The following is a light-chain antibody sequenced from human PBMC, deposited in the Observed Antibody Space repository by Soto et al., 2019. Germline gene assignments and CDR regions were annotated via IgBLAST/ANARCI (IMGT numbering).Light chain of an antibody. CDR1: QSIWGE. CDR3: QQRREWPLT. CDR2: DTS. J-gene: IGKJ4*01. V-gene: IGKV3-11*01. Sequence: EVVLKQSPATLSLSPGEVATLSCRASQSIWGELAWYQQRPGRAPRLLISDTSNRATGIPARFSGSGSGTDFTLTISSLEPEDFAVYYCQQRREWPLTFGGGTKVEIK.